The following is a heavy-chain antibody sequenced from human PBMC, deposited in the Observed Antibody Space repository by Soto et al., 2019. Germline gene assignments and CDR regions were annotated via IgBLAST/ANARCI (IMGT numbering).Heavy chain of an antibody. CDR3: AAHSRRDGYNYILGYFQH. D-gene: IGHD5-12*01. J-gene: IGHJ1*01. V-gene: IGHV3-23*01. CDR1: GFTFSSYA. Sequence: GGSLRLSCAASGFTFSSYAMSWVRQAPGKGLEWVSAISGSGGSTYYADSVKGRFTISRDNSKNTLYLQMNSLRAEDTAVYYCAAHSRRDGYNYILGYFQHWGQGTLVTVSS. CDR2: ISGSGGST.